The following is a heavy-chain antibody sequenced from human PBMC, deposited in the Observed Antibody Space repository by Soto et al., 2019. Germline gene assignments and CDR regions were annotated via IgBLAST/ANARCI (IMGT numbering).Heavy chain of an antibody. CDR2: ISGSGGST. D-gene: IGHD3-22*01. CDR1: GFTFSSYA. J-gene: IGHJ4*02. CDR3: AKDVRDYYDSSGYPYYFDY. V-gene: IGHV3-23*01. Sequence: GGSLRLSCAASGFTFSSYAMSWVRQAPGKGLEWVSAISGSGGSTYYADSVKGRFTISRDNSKNTLYLQMNSRRAEDTAVYYCAKDVRDYYDSSGYPYYFDYWGQGTLVTVSS.